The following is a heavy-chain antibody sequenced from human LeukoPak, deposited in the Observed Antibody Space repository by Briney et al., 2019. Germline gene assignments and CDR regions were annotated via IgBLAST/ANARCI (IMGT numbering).Heavy chain of an antibody. D-gene: IGHD6-19*01. Sequence: ASVKVSCKASGYTFTGYYMHWVRQAPGQELEWMGWINPNSGVTKHAQKFQGRVTMNRDKSISTAYMEVSRLRSDGTAVYYCARAIAVAARFDYWGQGTLVTVSS. V-gene: IGHV1-2*02. CDR3: ARAIAVAARFDY. J-gene: IGHJ4*02. CDR1: GYTFTGYY. CDR2: INPNSGVT.